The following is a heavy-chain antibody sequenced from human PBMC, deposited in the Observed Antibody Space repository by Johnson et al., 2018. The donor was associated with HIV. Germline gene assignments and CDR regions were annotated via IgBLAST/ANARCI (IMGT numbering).Heavy chain of an antibody. V-gene: IGHV3-30*03. Sequence: QVQLVESGGGVVQPGRSLRLACAASAFTFSNYAMHWVRQAPGKGLEWVAVISYDGSNKYYGDSVKGRFTISRDNSKNTVYLQMNSLKAEDTAVYYCAILPDYYDSSGYYHDDAFDIWGQGTMVTVSS. CDR1: AFTFSNYA. CDR2: ISYDGSNK. D-gene: IGHD3-22*01. J-gene: IGHJ3*02. CDR3: AILPDYYDSSGYYHDDAFDI.